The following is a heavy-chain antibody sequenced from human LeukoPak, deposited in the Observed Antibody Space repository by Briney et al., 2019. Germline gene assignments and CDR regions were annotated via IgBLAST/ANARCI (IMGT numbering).Heavy chain of an antibody. Sequence: PGGSLRLSCAASGFTFTTYAMSWVRQAPGKGLEWVSGISGSGGSTYHADSVKGRFTISRDNSKNTLDLQMNSLRAEDTAVYYCAKGTHYYDSSGPIDYWGQGTLVTVSS. V-gene: IGHV3-23*01. J-gene: IGHJ4*02. D-gene: IGHD3-22*01. CDR3: AKGTHYYDSSGPIDY. CDR1: GFTFTTYA. CDR2: ISGSGGST.